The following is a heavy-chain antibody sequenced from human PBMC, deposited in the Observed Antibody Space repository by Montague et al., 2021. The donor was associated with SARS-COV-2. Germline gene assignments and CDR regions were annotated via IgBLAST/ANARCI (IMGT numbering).Heavy chain of an antibody. D-gene: IGHD3-3*01. CDR3: ARGYLGVWSGNHYGMDV. Sequence: SLRLSCAASGFTFSNYLMNWVRQAPGKGLEWVSSLSGSSSHKYYSDSLRGRFTISRDNAKNSLYLQINSLRAEDTAVYYCARGYLGVWSGNHYGMDVWGQGTTVTVSS. CDR1: GFTFSNYL. V-gene: IGHV3-21*01. CDR2: LSGSSSHK. J-gene: IGHJ6*02.